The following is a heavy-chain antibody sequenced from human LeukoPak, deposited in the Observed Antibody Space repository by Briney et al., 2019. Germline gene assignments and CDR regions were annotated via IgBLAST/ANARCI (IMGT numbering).Heavy chain of an antibody. CDR2: INPNSGGT. CDR3: AREEPLGYCTNGVCNILDY. V-gene: IGHV1-2*02. J-gene: IGHJ4*02. Sequence: ASVKVSCKASGYTFTDYYMHWVRQAPGQGLEWMGWINPNSGGTNYAQKFQGRVTMTRDTSISTAYMELSRLRSDDTAVYYCAREEPLGYCTNGVCNILDYWGQGTLVTVSS. CDR1: GYTFTDYY. D-gene: IGHD2-8*01.